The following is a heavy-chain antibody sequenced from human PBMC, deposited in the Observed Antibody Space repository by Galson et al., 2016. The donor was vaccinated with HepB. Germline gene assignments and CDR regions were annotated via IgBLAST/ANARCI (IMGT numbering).Heavy chain of an antibody. CDR1: GFAFSSHW. V-gene: IGHV3-74*01. CDR3: VRDHSVVPTTAYNWFDP. D-gene: IGHD4-23*01. CDR2: INSDGTIS. Sequence: SLRLSCAASGFAFSSHWMHWVRQDLGKGLVWVSRINSDGTISNYADSVKGRLTISSDNAKNTLYLQMNSLRAEDTAVYFCVRDHSVVPTTAYNWFDPWGRGTLVTVSS. J-gene: IGHJ5*02.